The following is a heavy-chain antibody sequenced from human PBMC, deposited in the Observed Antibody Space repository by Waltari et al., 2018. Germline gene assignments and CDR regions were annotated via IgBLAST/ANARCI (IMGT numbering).Heavy chain of an antibody. CDR2: IYWNDDK. Sequence: QITLKESGPTLVKPTQTLTLTCTFSGFSLSTSGVGVGWIRQPPGKALEWLALIYWNDDKRYSPSLKSRLTITKDTSKNQVVLTMTNMDPVDTATYYCAHRDTAMALGDYWGQGTLVTVSS. CDR1: GFSLSTSGVG. V-gene: IGHV2-5*01. CDR3: AHRDTAMALGDY. D-gene: IGHD5-18*01. J-gene: IGHJ4*02.